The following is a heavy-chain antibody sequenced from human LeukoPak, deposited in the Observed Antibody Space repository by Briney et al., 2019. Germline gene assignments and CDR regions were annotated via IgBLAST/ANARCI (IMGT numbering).Heavy chain of an antibody. CDR1: GFTFSNAW. CDR2: IKSKTDGGTT. CDR3: TTNDQYSGGWSF. D-gene: IGHD6-19*01. J-gene: IGHJ4*02. Sequence: PGGSLRLSCAASGFTFSNAWMNWVRQAPGKGLEWVGRIKSKTDGGTTDYAAPGKGTFTNSRDDSKNTLYLPMNSLKTEDTAVYYCTTNDQYSGGWSFWGQGTLVTVSS. V-gene: IGHV3-15*01.